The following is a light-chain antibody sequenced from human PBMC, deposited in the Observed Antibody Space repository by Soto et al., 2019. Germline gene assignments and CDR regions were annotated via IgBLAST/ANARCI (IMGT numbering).Light chain of an antibody. J-gene: IGKJ1*01. CDR1: QSISSW. Sequence: DIQMTQSPSTLSASVGDRVTITCRASQSISSWLAWYQQKPGTAPKLLIYKASTLQSGVPSRVSGSGSGTEFTLTISSLQPDVYATYYCQQYNDNWTFSQGTKVE. V-gene: IGKV1-5*03. CDR3: QQYNDNWT. CDR2: KAS.